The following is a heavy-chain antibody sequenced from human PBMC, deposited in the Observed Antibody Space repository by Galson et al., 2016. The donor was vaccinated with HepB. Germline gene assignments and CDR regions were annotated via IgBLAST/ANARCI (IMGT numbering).Heavy chain of an antibody. D-gene: IGHD4-11*01. CDR2: VYYSGST. V-gene: IGHV4-59*01. CDR3: ASAVTGSFDF. J-gene: IGHJ4*02. CDR1: GGSISSYY. Sequence: SETLYLTCTVSGGSISSYYWSWIRQPPGKGLEWIGYVYYSGSTNYNSSLKSRVTLSLDTSKNQFSLKLNSVTAADPAVYYCASAVTGSFDFWGQGTLVTVSA.